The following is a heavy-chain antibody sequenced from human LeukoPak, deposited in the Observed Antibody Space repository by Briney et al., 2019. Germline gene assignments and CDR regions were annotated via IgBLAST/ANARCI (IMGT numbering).Heavy chain of an antibody. CDR3: ARDSSSSLDY. D-gene: IGHD6-6*01. Sequence: GGSLRLSCAASGFTFSSYAMSWVRQAPGKGLEWVSAISGSGGSTYYADSVKGRFTISRDNAKNSLYLQMNSLRAEDTAVYYCARDSSSSLDYWGQGTLVTVSS. J-gene: IGHJ4*02. CDR2: ISGSGGST. CDR1: GFTFSSYA. V-gene: IGHV3-23*01.